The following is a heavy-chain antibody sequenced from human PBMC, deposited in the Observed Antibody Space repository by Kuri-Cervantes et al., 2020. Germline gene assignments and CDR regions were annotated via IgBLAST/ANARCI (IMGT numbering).Heavy chain of an antibody. V-gene: IGHV1-69*02. J-gene: IGHJ4*02. CDR1: GGTFSSYT. CDR2: IIPILGIA. Sequence: SVKVSCKASGGTFSSYTISWVRQAPGQGLEWMGRIIPILGIANYAQKFQGRVTITADKSTSTAYMELSSLRSEDTAVYYAHYYDSSGKVDYWGQGTLVTCYS. D-gene: IGHD3-22*01. CDR3: HYYDSSGKVDY.